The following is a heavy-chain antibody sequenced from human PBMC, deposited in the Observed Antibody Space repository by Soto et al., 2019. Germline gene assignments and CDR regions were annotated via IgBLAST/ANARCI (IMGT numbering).Heavy chain of an antibody. CDR2: INHSGST. Sequence: SETLSLTCAVYGGSFSGYYWSWIRQPPGKGLEWIGEINHSGSTNYNPSLKSRVTISVDTSKNQFSLKLSSVTAADTAVYYCARGRHCSSTSCTTRRNYYFDYWGQGTLVTVSS. J-gene: IGHJ4*02. CDR3: ARGRHCSSTSCTTRRNYYFDY. V-gene: IGHV4-34*01. CDR1: GGSFSGYY. D-gene: IGHD2-2*01.